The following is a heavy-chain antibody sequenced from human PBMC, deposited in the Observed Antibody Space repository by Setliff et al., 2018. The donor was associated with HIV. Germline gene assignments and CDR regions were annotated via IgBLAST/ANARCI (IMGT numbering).Heavy chain of an antibody. J-gene: IGHJ4*02. Sequence: ASVKVSCKASGYTFDENFLHWVRQAPGRGLEWMGWISPRLGGTKISQTFRGRVAMTRDTSLNTAYVEITGLRSDDTAVYFCARQLSNSFDFWGQGTLVTVSS. CDR2: ISPRLGGT. CDR1: GYTFDENF. CDR3: ARQLSNSFDF. D-gene: IGHD1-1*01. V-gene: IGHV1-2*02.